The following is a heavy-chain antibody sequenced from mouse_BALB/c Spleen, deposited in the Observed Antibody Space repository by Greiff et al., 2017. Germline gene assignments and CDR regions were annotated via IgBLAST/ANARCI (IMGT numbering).Heavy chain of an antibody. CDR2: IRNKANGYTT. CDR1: GFTFTDYY. J-gene: IGHJ4*01. D-gene: IGHD1-1*02. CDR3: ARDGGYDAMDY. Sequence: EVQGVESGGGLVQPGGSLRLSCATSGFTFTDYYMSWVRQPPGKALEWLGFIRNKANGYTTEYSASVTGRFTISRDNSQSILYLQMNTLRAEDSATYYCARDGGYDAMDYWGQGTSVTVSS. V-gene: IGHV7-3*02.